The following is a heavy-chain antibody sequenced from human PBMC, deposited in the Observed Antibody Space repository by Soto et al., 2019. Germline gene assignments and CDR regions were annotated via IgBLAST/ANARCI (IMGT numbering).Heavy chain of an antibody. V-gene: IGHV4-34*01. CDR2: INHSGST. CDR3: ATQSSYWCDP. CDR1: GVSFSGYY. J-gene: IGHJ5*02. Sequence: SETLSLTCAVYGVSFSGYYWSWIRQPPGKGLEWIGEINHSGSTNYNPSLKSRVTISVDTSKNQCSLKLSSVTAADTAVYYCATQSSYWCDPWGQGTLVTVSS. D-gene: IGHD6-6*01.